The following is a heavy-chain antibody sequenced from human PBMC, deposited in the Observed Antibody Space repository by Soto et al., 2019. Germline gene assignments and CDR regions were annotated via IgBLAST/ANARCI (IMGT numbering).Heavy chain of an antibody. D-gene: IGHD2-15*01. J-gene: IGHJ4*01. CDR3: AKARGIVVVVAQSFFDY. CDR1: GFTFDDYA. Sequence: EVQLVESGGGLVQPGRSLRLSCAASGFTFDDYAMHWVRQAPGKGLEWVSGISWNSGSIGYADSVKGRFTISRDNAKNSLYLQMNSLRAEDTALYYCAKARGIVVVVAQSFFDYWGHGTLVTVSS. V-gene: IGHV3-9*01. CDR2: ISWNSGSI.